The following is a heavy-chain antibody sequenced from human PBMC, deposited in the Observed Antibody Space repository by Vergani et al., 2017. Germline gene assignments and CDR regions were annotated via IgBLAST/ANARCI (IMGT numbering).Heavy chain of an antibody. D-gene: IGHD1-14*01. V-gene: IGHV4-59*01. J-gene: IGHJ4*02. CDR2: VEDSGYF. Sequence: QVQLQESGPGLVRPSETLSLTCTVSGGSLSGYYWNWFPQTPGEGLEWIGYVEDSGYFNYNPSLKTRVSMSSDTSNKQFSLMLCSVTVGATAGYYCARSIVSRNPPDYFDKRGQGTLVTVSS. CDR3: ARSIVSRNPPDYFDK. CDR1: GGSLSGYY.